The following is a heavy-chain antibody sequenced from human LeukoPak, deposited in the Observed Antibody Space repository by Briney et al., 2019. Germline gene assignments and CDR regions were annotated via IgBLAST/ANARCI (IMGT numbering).Heavy chain of an antibody. J-gene: IGHJ3*02. CDR2: IYYSGSN. CDR3: ARDVRATLGDDAFDI. CDR1: GGSISSSSYY. Sequence: PSETLSLTCTVSGGSISSSSYYWGWIRQPPGKGLEWIGSIYYSGSNYYNPSLKSRVTISVDTSKNQFSLRLSSVTAADTAIYYCARDVRATLGDDAFDIWGQGTMVTVSS. D-gene: IGHD2-21*01. V-gene: IGHV4-39*07.